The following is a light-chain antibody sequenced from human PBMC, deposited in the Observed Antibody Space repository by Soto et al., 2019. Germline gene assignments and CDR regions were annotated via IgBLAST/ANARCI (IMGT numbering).Light chain of an antibody. CDR3: QQYESPSNT. CDR1: QSVSSSY. Sequence: EIVLTQSPGTRSLSPGERATLSCRASQSVSSSYLAWYQHKPGQAPRLLMYGASSRATGIPDRFSGSGSGTDFSLTISRLEPEDFAVYYCQQYESPSNTFGQGTTLEIK. CDR2: GAS. J-gene: IGKJ2*01. V-gene: IGKV3-20*01.